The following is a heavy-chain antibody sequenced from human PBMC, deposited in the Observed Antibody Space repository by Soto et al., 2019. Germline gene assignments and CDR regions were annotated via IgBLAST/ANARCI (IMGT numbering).Heavy chain of an antibody. CDR1: GYTFTSYA. D-gene: IGHD5-18*01. J-gene: IGHJ6*04. CDR3: ARVFDTAMVSYYYYCGMDV. CDR2: INAGNGNT. V-gene: IGHV1-3*01. Sequence: ASVKVSCKASGYTFTSYAMHWVRQAPGQRLEWMGWINAGNGNTKYSQKFQGRVTITRDTSASTAYMELSSLRSEDTAVYYCARVFDTAMVSYYYYCGMDVWGKGTTFTVPS.